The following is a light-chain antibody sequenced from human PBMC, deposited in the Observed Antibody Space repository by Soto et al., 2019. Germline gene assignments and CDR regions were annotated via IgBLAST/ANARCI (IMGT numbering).Light chain of an antibody. V-gene: IGKV3-15*01. Sequence: EIVMTQSPATLSVSPGERVTLSCRASQSVSSNLAWYQQKPGQAPRLLIYGTSTRATGIPGRFSGSGSGTEFTLTISSLQSEDFADYYCQQYNSWPPNTFGQGTKLEIK. CDR3: QQYNSWPPNT. CDR1: QSVSSN. CDR2: GTS. J-gene: IGKJ2*01.